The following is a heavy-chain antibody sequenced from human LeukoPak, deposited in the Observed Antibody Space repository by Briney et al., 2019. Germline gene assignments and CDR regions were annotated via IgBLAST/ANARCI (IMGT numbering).Heavy chain of an antibody. J-gene: IGHJ1*01. Sequence: SQTLSLTCAISGDSVSSNSAAWNWIRQSPSRGLEWLGRTYYRSKWYSDYPLSVKSRITIKPDTSKNQFSLKLSSVTAADTAVYYCAREFSYSSGWYAKPEYFQHWGQGTLVTVSS. CDR2: TYYRSKWYS. CDR1: GDSVSSNSAA. V-gene: IGHV6-1*01. CDR3: AREFSYSSGWYAKPEYFQH. D-gene: IGHD6-19*01.